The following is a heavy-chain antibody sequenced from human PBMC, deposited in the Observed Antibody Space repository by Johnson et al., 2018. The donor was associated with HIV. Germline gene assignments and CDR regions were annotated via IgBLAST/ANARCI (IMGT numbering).Heavy chain of an antibody. V-gene: IGHV3-11*04. CDR2: ISSSGKST. CDR1: GFIFSDYY. CDR3: ARDTYYYDSSGYLDAFDI. Sequence: QMQLVESGGGLVKPGGSLRLSCAASGFIFSDYYMSWIRQAPGKGLEWVSYISSSGKSTNYADSVKGRFTISRDNAKNSLYLQMNSLRAEDTAVYYCARDTYYYDSSGYLDAFDIWGQGTMVTVSS. J-gene: IGHJ3*02. D-gene: IGHD3-22*01.